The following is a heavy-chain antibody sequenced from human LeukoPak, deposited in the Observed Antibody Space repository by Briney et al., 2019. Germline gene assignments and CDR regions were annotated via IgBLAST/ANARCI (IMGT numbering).Heavy chain of an antibody. CDR1: GYTFISYA. J-gene: IGHJ5*02. Sequence: ASVKVSCKSSGYTFISYAMHWVRQAPGQRLEWMGWMNAGNGNTKYSQKFQGRVTITRDTSASTAYMELSSLRSEDTAVYYCAREPNRGRTVTTSWFDPWGQGTLVTVSS. CDR3: AREPNRGRTVTTSWFDP. D-gene: IGHD4-17*01. V-gene: IGHV1-3*01. CDR2: MNAGNGNT.